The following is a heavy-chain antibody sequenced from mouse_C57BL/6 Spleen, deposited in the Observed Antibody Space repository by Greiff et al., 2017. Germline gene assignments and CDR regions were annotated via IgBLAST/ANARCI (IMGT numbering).Heavy chain of an antibody. D-gene: IGHD1-1*01. V-gene: IGHV7-3*01. J-gene: IGHJ2*01. CDR1: GFTFTDYY. CDR2: IRNKANGYTT. CDR3: ARSPLLRYYFDY. Sequence: EVKVVESGGGLVQPGGSLSLSCAASGFTFTDYYMSWVRQPPGKALEWLGFIRNKANGYTTEYSASVKGRFTISRDNSQSILYLQMNALRAEDSATYYCARSPLLRYYFDYWGQGTTLTVSS.